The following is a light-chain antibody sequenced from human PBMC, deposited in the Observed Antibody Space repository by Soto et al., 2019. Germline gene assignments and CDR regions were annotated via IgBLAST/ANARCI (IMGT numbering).Light chain of an antibody. CDR2: DSN. CDR1: TGAVTSGHY. Sequence: QAVVTQEPSLTVSLGGTVTLTCGSSTGAVTSGHYPYWFQQKPGQAPRTLIYDSNNKHSWTPARFSGSLLGGKAALTLSGAQPEDEADYYCLLSYSGARVFGGGTKLTVL. V-gene: IGLV7-46*01. J-gene: IGLJ2*01. CDR3: LLSYSGARV.